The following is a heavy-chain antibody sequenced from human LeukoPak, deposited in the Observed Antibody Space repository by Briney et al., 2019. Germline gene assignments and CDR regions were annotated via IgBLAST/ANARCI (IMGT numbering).Heavy chain of an antibody. J-gene: IGHJ1*01. V-gene: IGHV4-34*01. CDR1: GGSLSGYY. CDR3: ARGPYTYYYDSSGPPPRYFQH. D-gene: IGHD3-22*01. CDR2: INHSGST. Sequence: SETLSLTCAVSGGSLSGYYWSWIRQPPGKGLEWIGEINHSGSTNYNPSLKSRVTISVDTSKNQFSLKLSSVTAADTAVYYCARGPYTYYYDSSGPPPRYFQHWGQGTLVTVSS.